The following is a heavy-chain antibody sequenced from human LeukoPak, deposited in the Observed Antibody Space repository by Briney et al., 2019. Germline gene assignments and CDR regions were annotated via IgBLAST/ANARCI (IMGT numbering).Heavy chain of an antibody. Sequence: SETLSLTCTVSGGSISSGGYYWSWIRQHPGKGLEWIGYIYYSGSTYYNPSLKSRVTISVDTSKNQFSLKLSSVTAADTAVYYCARERRPPPLYYYDSSGYYHYWGQGTLVTVSS. V-gene: IGHV4-31*03. D-gene: IGHD3-22*01. CDR1: GGSISSGGYY. J-gene: IGHJ4*02. CDR2: IYYSGST. CDR3: ARERRPPPLYYYDSSGYYHY.